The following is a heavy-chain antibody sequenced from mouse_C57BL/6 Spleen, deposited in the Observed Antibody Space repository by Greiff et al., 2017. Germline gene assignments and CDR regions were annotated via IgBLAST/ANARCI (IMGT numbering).Heavy chain of an antibody. V-gene: IGHV5-6*01. CDR1: GFTFSSYG. D-gene: IGHD2-4*01. Sequence: EVQVVESGGDLVKPGGSLKLSCAASGFTFSSYGMSWVRQTPDKRLEWVATISSGGSYTYYPDSVKGRFTISRDNAKNTLYLQMSSLKSEDTAMYYCARLSYYDYDGYYAMDYWGQGTSVTVSS. CDR3: ARLSYYDYDGYYAMDY. J-gene: IGHJ4*01. CDR2: ISSGGSYT.